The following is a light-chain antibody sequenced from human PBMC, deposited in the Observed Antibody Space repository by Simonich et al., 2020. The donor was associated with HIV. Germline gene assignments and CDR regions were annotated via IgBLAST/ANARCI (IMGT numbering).Light chain of an antibody. J-gene: IGKJ1*01. V-gene: IGKV3D-20*01. CDR3: QQYGSSPRT. Sequence: EIVMTQSPATLSVSPGEIATLSCRASQTVSNNYLAWYQQKPGLAPRLLIYDASSRATGVPYRFSGSGSGTDFTLTISRLEPEDFAVYYCQQYGSSPRTFGQGTKVEIK. CDR1: QTVSNNY. CDR2: DAS.